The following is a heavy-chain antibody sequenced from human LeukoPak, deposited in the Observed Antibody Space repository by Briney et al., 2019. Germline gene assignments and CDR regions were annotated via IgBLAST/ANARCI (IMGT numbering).Heavy chain of an antibody. CDR2: INPSGGST. Sequence: ASVKVSCTASGYTFTSYYMHWVRQAPGQGLEWMGIINPSGGSTSYAQKFQGRVTMTRDTSTSTVYMELSSLRSEDTAVYYCARDRIAAAGTWDWGQGTLVTDSS. D-gene: IGHD6-13*01. V-gene: IGHV1-46*01. CDR3: ARDRIAAAGTWD. CDR1: GYTFTSYY. J-gene: IGHJ4*02.